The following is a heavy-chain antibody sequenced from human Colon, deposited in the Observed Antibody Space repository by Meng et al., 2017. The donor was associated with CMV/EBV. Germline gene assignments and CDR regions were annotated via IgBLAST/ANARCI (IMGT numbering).Heavy chain of an antibody. D-gene: IGHD2-2*02. Sequence: SVKVSCKTSGYSFTTYGISWVRQAPGQGLEWMGGIIPIFGTANYAQKFQGRVTITTDESTSTAYMELSSLRSEDTAVYYCARDREGYQLLYGMDVWGQGTTVTVSS. V-gene: IGHV1-69*05. J-gene: IGHJ6*02. CDR3: ARDREGYQLLYGMDV. CDR2: IIPIFGTA. CDR1: GYSFTTYG.